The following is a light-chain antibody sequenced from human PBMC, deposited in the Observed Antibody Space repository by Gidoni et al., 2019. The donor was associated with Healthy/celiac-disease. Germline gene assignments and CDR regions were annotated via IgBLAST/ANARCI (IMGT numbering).Light chain of an antibody. CDR2: GAS. J-gene: IGKJ1*01. V-gene: IGKV3D-15*01. CDR3: QQYNNWTTGAFWT. Sequence: EIVMTHSPATLSVSPGERPTLSSRASQSVSSNLAWYQQKPGQAPRLLIYGASTRATGIPARFSGSGAGTEFTLTISSLQSEDFAVYYCQQYNNWTTGAFWTFGQGTKVEIK. CDR1: QSVSSN.